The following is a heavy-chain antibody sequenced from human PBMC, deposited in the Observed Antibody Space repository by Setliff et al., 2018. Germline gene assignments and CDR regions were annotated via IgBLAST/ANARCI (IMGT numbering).Heavy chain of an antibody. CDR3: ARDFPTVVTPKEYFDL. CDR1: GYSFTSYG. J-gene: IGHJ2*01. Sequence: ASVKVSCKASGYSFTSYGISWVRQAPGQGLEWMGWISAKNGNRNYAQKLQGRVTMTTDTSTSTAYMELRSLRSDDTGVYYCARDFPTVVTPKEYFDLWGRGTRVTVSS. V-gene: IGHV1-18*01. CDR2: ISAKNGNR. D-gene: IGHD4-17*01.